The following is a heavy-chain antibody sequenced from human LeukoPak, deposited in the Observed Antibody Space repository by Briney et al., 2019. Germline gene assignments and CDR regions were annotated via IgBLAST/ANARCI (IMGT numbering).Heavy chain of an antibody. J-gene: IGHJ4*02. CDR1: GFTFSSYW. V-gene: IGHV3-7*01. Sequence: GGSLRLSCAASGFTFSSYWMSWVCQAPGKGLEWVANIKQDGSEKYYVDSVKGRFTIPRDNAKSSLYLQMNSLRAEDTAVYYCATSRTFDYWGQGTLVTVSS. CDR2: IKQDGSEK. CDR3: ATSRTFDY.